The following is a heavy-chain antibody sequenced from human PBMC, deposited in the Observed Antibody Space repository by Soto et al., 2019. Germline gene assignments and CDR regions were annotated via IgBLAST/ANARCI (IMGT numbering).Heavy chain of an antibody. J-gene: IGHJ2*01. CDR1: GGTFSSYA. V-gene: IGHV1-69*01. CDR2: IIPIFGTA. Sequence: QVQLVQSGAEVKKPGSSVKVSCKASGGTFSSYAISWVRQAPGQGLEWMGGIIPIFGTANYAQKFQGRVTITADESTSTAYMELSRLRSEDTAVYYCARDHVGATTIRYFDLWGRGTLVTVSS. D-gene: IGHD1-26*01. CDR3: ARDHVGATTIRYFDL.